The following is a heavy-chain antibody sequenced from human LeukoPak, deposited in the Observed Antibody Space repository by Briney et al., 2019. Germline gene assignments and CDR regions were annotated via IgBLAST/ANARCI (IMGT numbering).Heavy chain of an antibody. CDR2: ISSSSSYI. D-gene: IGHD2-2*01. CDR1: GFTFSSYS. CDR3: ARGRRYCSSTSCSFLDY. J-gene: IGHJ4*02. Sequence: GGSLRLSCAASGFTFSSYSMNWVRQAPGKGLEWVSSISSSSSYIYYADSVKGRFTISRDNAKNSLYLQMNSLRAEDTAVYYCARGRRYCSSTSCSFLDYWGQGTLVTVSS. V-gene: IGHV3-21*01.